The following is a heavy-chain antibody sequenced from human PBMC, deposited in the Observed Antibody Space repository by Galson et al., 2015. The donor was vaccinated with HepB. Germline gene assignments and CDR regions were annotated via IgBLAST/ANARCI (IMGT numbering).Heavy chain of an antibody. J-gene: IGHJ2*01. CDR3: ARRADTRYWYFDL. Sequence: SVKVSCKAPGYTFTNYDINWVRQAAGQGLEWMGWMNPSSGNAAYAQKLQGRVTMTRNTSTGTAYMELSSLRSEDTAVYYCARRADTRYWYFDLWGRGTLVTVSS. V-gene: IGHV1-8*01. CDR1: GYTFTNYD. CDR2: MNPSSGNA. D-gene: IGHD3-3*01.